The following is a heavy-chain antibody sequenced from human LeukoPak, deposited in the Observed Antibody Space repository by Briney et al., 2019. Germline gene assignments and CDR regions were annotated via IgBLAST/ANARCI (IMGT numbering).Heavy chain of an antibody. D-gene: IGHD5-18*01. CDR1: GFTFNSYT. J-gene: IGHJ4*02. V-gene: IGHV3-64*01. CDR3: ASKRKYSYGYVDY. CDR2: ISSNGDST. Sequence: PGGSLRLSCAASGFTFNSYTMHWVRQAPGKGLEYVSAISSNGDSTYYANSVKGRFTFSRDNSKNTLYLQMGSLRADDMAVYYCASKRKYSYGYVDYWGQGTLVTVSS.